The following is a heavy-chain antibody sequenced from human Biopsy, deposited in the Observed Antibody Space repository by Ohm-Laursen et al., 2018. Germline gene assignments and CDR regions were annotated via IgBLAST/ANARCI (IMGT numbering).Heavy chain of an antibody. J-gene: IGHJ4*02. CDR1: GYSISSDYR. D-gene: IGHD6-19*01. V-gene: IGHV4-38-2*01. Sequence: TLSLTCAVSGYSISSDYRWGWIRQAPGKTLEWLGNIFKDGNTHYNPSLRGRLIISIDTSKNQFSLMMRSVRGADTAVYFCARVGSGWAPFDKWGPGTLVTVSS. CDR2: IFKDGNT. CDR3: ARVGSGWAPFDK.